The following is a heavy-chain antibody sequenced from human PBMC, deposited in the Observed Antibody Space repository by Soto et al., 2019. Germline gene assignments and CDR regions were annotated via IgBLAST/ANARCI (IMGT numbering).Heavy chain of an antibody. J-gene: IGHJ5*02. Sequence: EVQLLEPGGGLVQPGGSLRLSCAASGFTFSGYAMSWVRQAPGKGLEWVSAIGSGSPFYADSVKGRFTISRDNANSMLYLQMNSLRADDTAVYFCAQDLGSSWYHYNSFAPGGQGTLVTVSS. CDR3: AQDLGSSWYHYNSFAP. D-gene: IGHD6-13*01. CDR2: IGSGSP. CDR1: GFTFSGYA. V-gene: IGHV3-23*01.